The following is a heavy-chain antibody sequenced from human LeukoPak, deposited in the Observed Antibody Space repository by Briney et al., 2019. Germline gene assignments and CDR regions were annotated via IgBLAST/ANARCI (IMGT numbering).Heavy chain of an antibody. CDR1: DDSFSSHY. J-gene: IGHJ3*02. Sequence: PSETLSLTCAVSDDSFSSHYWTWIRQPPGKGLEWIGYISYIGSTNYNPSLKSRVTISIDTSKNQFSLKLSSVTAADTAVYYCARDLVTVTKGFDIWGQGTMVSVAS. CDR2: ISYIGST. V-gene: IGHV4-59*11. D-gene: IGHD4-17*01. CDR3: ARDLVTVTKGFDI.